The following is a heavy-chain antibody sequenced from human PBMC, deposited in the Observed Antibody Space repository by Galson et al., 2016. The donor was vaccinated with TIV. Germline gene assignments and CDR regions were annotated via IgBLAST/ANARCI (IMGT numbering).Heavy chain of an antibody. J-gene: IGHJ6*02. CDR1: GYIFTNYG. D-gene: IGHD3-22*01. CDR2: ISGYNGDT. Sequence: SVKVSCKGTGYIFTNYGITWVRQAPGQGLEWMGWISGYNGDTNYAQKFQGRVTMTRDKSTNTVYMEMRTLRSDDTAVYFCARDRPYTFYSSASTYYFGMDVWGQGTTVIVSS. CDR3: ARDRPYTFYSSASTYYFGMDV. V-gene: IGHV1-18*04.